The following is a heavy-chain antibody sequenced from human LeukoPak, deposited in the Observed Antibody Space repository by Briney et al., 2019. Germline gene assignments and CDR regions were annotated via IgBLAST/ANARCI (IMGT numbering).Heavy chain of an antibody. CDR2: IIPIFLVA. Sequence: GASVKVSCKAFGGTFSNYAISWVRQSPGQGLEWMGGIIPIFLVANYAQKFQGRATITADESTSTAYMELSSLRSKDTAVYYCARGYSGYDYGLWYYFDSWGQGTLVTVSS. J-gene: IGHJ4*02. CDR1: GGTFSNYA. V-gene: IGHV1-69*13. CDR3: ARGYSGYDYGLWYYFDS. D-gene: IGHD5-12*01.